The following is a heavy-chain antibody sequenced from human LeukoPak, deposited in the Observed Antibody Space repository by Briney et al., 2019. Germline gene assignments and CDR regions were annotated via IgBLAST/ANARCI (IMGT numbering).Heavy chain of an antibody. Sequence: PGGSLRLSCAASGFTFSSYEMNWVRQAPGKGLEWVSYISSSGSSIYYADSVKGRFTISRDNAKNSQYLQMNSLRAEDTAVYHCARATVGFDYWGQGTLVTVSS. J-gene: IGHJ4*02. CDR2: ISSSGSSI. D-gene: IGHD3-3*01. V-gene: IGHV3-48*03. CDR1: GFTFSSYE. CDR3: ARATVGFDY.